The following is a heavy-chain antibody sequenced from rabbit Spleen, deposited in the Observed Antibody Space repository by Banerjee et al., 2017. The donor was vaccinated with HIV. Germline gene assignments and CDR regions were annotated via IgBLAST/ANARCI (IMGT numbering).Heavy chain of an antibody. V-gene: IGHV1S40*01. CDR3: ARDGAGGSYFAL. Sequence: VESGGGLVQPGASLTLTCTASGFSFSNGYDMCWVRQAPGKGLEWIACIYAGSSGSTYYASWAKGRFTISKTSSTTVTLQMTSLTAADTATYFCARDGAGGSYFALWGPGTLVTVS. CDR2: IYAGSSGST. D-gene: IGHD8-1*01. CDR1: GFSFSNGYD. J-gene: IGHJ4*01.